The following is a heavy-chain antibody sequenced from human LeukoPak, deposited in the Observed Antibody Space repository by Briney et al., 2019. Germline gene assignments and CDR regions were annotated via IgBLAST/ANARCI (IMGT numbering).Heavy chain of an antibody. V-gene: IGHV4-4*07. CDR3: GRQGYTASYYFLDF. CDR1: SGFLNSSN. Sequence: SETLCLTCTVSSGFLNSSNWGWVTHPPGKGLEWIVRIDTTSATQYNHGLKSLVTMSIDRSTNLFFLNLRSMTAADTAVYYCGRQGYTASYYFLDFWSQGTLVAVS. D-gene: IGHD1-26*01. CDR2: IDTTSAT. J-gene: IGHJ4*02.